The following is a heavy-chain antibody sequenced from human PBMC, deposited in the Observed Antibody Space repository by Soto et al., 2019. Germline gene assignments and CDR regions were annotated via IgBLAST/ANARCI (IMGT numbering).Heavy chain of an antibody. V-gene: IGHV1-2*04. J-gene: IGHJ6*02. CDR1: GYTFTGYY. CDR3: ARSRAVLYYYGMDV. D-gene: IGHD6-6*01. Sequence: QVQLVQSGAEVKKPGASVKVSCKASGYTFTGYYMHWVRQAPGQGLEWMGWINPNSGGTNYAQKFQGWVTMTRDTSISTAYMELRRLRSDDTAVYYCARSRAVLYYYGMDVWGQGTTVTVSS. CDR2: INPNSGGT.